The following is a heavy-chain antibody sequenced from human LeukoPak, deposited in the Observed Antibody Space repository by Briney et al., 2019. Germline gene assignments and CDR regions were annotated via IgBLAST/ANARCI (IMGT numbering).Heavy chain of an antibody. V-gene: IGHV3-30-3*01. CDR1: GLTFSTFA. Sequence: GGSLRLSCAASGLTFSTFAMQWVRQAPGKGLEWVAVMSYDGNYKYHVDSVKGRFSISRDNSKNTLYLQMNSLRSEDTAVYYCATGSYFGYWGQGTLVTVSS. D-gene: IGHD1-26*01. J-gene: IGHJ4*02. CDR3: ATGSYFGY. CDR2: MSYDGNYK.